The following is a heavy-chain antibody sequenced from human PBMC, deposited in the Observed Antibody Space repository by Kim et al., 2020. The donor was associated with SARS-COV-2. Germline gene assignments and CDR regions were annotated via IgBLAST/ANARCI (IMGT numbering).Heavy chain of an antibody. CDR2: IYYSGST. CDR3: ARQGRLRFLEWLFPKDAFEI. Sequence: SETLSLTCTVSGGSISSSSYYWGWIRQPPGKRLEWIGSIYYSGSTYYNPSLKSRVTISVDTPKNQFSLKLSSVTAADTAVYYCARQGRLRFLEWLFPKDAFEIWGQGTMVTVSS. D-gene: IGHD3-3*01. CDR1: GGSISSSSYY. V-gene: IGHV4-39*01. J-gene: IGHJ3*02.